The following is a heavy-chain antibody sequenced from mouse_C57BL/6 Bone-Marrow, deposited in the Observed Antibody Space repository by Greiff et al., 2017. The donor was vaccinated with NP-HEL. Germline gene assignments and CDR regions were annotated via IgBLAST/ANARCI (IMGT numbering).Heavy chain of an antibody. V-gene: IGHV14-4*01. CDR2: IDPENGDT. CDR1: GFNIKDDY. CDR3: TITTVGDRYFDV. Sequence: EVQLQQSGAELVRPGASVKLSCTASGFNIKDDYMHWVKQRPEQGLEWIGWIDPENGDTEYASKFQGKATITADTSSNTAYLQLSSLTSEDTAVYYGTITTVGDRYFDVWGTGTTVTVSS. D-gene: IGHD1-1*01. J-gene: IGHJ1*03.